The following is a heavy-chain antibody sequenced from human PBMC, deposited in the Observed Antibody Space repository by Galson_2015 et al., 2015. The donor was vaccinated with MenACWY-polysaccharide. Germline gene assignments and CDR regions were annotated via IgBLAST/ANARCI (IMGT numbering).Heavy chain of an antibody. Sequence: QSGAEVKKPGESLKISCKNSGYNLPNYWIGWVRQMPGKGLEWVGIIHPLDSDTKYSPSFQGHVFISADKSIDTAYLQWRTLEASDTAVYYCASAVHGTTRGSDWGQGTRVTVSS. J-gene: IGHJ4*02. D-gene: IGHD1/OR15-1a*01. CDR2: IHPLDSDT. CDR1: GYNLPNYW. V-gene: IGHV5-51*03. CDR3: ASAVHGTTRGSD.